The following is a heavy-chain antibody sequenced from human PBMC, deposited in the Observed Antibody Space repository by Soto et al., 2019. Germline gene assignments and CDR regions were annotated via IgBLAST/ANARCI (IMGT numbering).Heavy chain of an antibody. V-gene: IGHV1-2*02. CDR1: Y. D-gene: IGHD1-1*01. J-gene: IGHJ3*02. CDR3: AGGTEYNWNDDAFDI. Sequence: YRRWVQQAPRQGLEWMGWINPNSGGTNSAQKFQGMVTMSRGTSISTAYMELGRLRSDDTAVYYCAGGTEYNWNDDAFDIWGQGAMVTVSS. CDR2: INPNSGGT.